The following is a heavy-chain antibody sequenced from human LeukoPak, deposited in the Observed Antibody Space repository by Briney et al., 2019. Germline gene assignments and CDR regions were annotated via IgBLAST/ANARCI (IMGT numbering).Heavy chain of an antibody. D-gene: IGHD3-16*01. CDR1: GFTYSSLY. CDR3: ARGWAV. V-gene: IGHV3-66*02. CDR2: IYTGSST. J-gene: IGHJ3*01. Sequence: GGSVRPSCAASGFTYSSLYVIWLREAPGKSLEWVSVIYTGSSTYYAVSVKGRFTTSRDNSKNTLYLQMNSLRAEDTAVYYCARGWAVWGQGTMVTVSS.